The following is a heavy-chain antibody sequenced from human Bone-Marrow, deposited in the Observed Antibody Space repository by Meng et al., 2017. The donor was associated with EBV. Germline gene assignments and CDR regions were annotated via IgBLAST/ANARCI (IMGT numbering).Heavy chain of an antibody. CDR2: INTNTGNP. CDR3: ARAHDSSGYSPDT. Sequence: QVQLLQSGSDLKMPGASVTVSCKASGSTFTYCTMNWWRQSRGQGVEWLGWINTNTGNPTYAQGFTGRFVFSMDTSVSTAYLQISSLKAEDTAVYYCARAHDSSGYSPDTWGQGTLVTVSS. CDR1: GSTFTYCT. V-gene: IGHV7-4-1*02. J-gene: IGHJ5*02. D-gene: IGHD3-22*01.